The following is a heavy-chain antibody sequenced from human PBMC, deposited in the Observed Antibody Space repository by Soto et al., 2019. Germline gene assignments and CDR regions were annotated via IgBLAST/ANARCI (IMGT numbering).Heavy chain of an antibody. J-gene: IGHJ4*02. CDR1: GGSISSYY. CDR3: ARGGGYYDYIWGSYRYYLFDY. V-gene: IGHV4-59*01. CDR2: IYYSGST. Sequence: TLSLTCTVSGGSISSYYWSWIRQPPGKGLEWIGYIYYSGSTNYNPSLKSRVTISVDTSKNQFSLKLSSVTAADTAVYYCARGGGYYDYIWGSYRYYLFDYWGQGTLVTVSS. D-gene: IGHD3-16*02.